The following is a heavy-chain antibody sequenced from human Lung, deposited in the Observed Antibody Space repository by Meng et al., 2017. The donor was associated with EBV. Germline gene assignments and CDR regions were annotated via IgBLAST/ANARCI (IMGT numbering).Heavy chain of an antibody. J-gene: IGHJ4*02. D-gene: IGHD2-2*01. CDR2: INYSGIT. CDR3: ARGGTSSAPFDY. V-gene: IGHV4-34*01. Sequence: QGHLQQWGAGLLKPSETLSLTCGVSGRSFSSSYWSWIRQPPGKGLEWIGQINYSGITNYNLSLKSRVTISVDTSKNQFSLSLNSVTAADTAVYYCARGGTSSAPFDYWGQGTLVTVSS. CDR1: GRSFSSSY.